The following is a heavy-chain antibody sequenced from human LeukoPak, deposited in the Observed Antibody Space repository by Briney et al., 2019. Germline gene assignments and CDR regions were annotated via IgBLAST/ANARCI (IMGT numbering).Heavy chain of an antibody. J-gene: IGHJ4*02. CDR1: GDSVSSKSAG. D-gene: IGHD2-2*01. Sequence: SQTLSLTCAISGDSVSSKSAGWNWIRQSPSRGLEWLGRTYYRSKWYNDYAVSVKSRITINPDTSKNQFSLQLNSVTPEDTAVYYCARERRRPTSCLDYWGQGTLVTVSS. CDR2: TYYRSKWYN. CDR3: ARERRRPTSCLDY. V-gene: IGHV6-1*01.